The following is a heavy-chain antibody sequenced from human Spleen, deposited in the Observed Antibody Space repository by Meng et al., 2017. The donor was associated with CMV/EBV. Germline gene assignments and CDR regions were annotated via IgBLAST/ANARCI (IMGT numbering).Heavy chain of an antibody. CDR1: GFIVSTYA. Sequence: GESLKISCAASGFIVSTYAMSWVRQAPGKGLEWVSFIYGGGRGTYYADSVKGRFTISRDNSKNTLYLQMNSLRAEDTALYYCARVYSSGWTPYGMDVWGQGTTVTVSS. J-gene: IGHJ6*02. CDR2: IYGGGRGT. V-gene: IGHV3-23*03. D-gene: IGHD6-19*01. CDR3: ARVYSSGWTPYGMDV.